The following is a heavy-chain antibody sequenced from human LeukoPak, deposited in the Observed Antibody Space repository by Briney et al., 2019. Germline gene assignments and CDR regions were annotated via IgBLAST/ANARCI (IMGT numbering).Heavy chain of an antibody. V-gene: IGHV1-69*04. CDR1: GGTFSSYA. Sequence: SVKVSCKASGGTFSSYAISWVRQAPAQGLEWMGRIIPILGIANYAQKFQGRVKINEDKSTRTAYMELSSLRSEDTAVYYCARDPGRWLPCPFDYWGQGTLVTVSS. D-gene: IGHD5-24*01. CDR2: IIPILGIA. J-gene: IGHJ4*02. CDR3: ARDPGRWLPCPFDY.